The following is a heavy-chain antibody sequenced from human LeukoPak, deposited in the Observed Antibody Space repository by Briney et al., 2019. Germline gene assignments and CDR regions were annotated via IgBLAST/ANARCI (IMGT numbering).Heavy chain of an antibody. CDR2: IYYSGST. D-gene: IGHD3-16*02. CDR1: GGSISSYY. V-gene: IGHV4-59*01. Sequence: SETLSLTCTVSGGSISSYYWSWIRQPPGKGLEWIGYIYYSGSTNYNPSLKSRVTMSVDTSKNQFSLKLSSVTAADTAVYYCARVVPYDYVWGSYRPNYFDYWGQGTLVTVSS. CDR3: ARVVPYDYVWGSYRPNYFDY. J-gene: IGHJ4*02.